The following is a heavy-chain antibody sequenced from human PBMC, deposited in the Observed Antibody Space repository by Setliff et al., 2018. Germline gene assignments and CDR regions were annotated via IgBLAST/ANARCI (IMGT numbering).Heavy chain of an antibody. Sequence: SETLSLTCAVYGGSFSDYWWSWIRQLPGKGLEWIAEIHHSGSTNFHPSLKSRVAISVDPSKNQFYLNLRSVTAADTAVYFCARGTKTMVINYWYFDAWGRGTQVTVSS. V-gene: IGHV4-34*01. CDR2: IHHSGST. D-gene: IGHD4-17*01. CDR1: GGSFSDYW. CDR3: ARGTKTMVINYWYFDA. J-gene: IGHJ2*01.